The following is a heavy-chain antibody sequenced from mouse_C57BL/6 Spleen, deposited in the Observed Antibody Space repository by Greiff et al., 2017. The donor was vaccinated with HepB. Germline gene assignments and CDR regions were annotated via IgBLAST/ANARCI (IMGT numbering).Heavy chain of an antibody. CDR2: ISDGGSYT. V-gene: IGHV5-4*01. Sequence: EVKLVESGGGLVKPGGSLKLSCAASGFTFSSYAMSWVRQTPEKRLEWVATISDGGSYTYYPDNVKGRFTISRDNAKNNLYLQMNQLKSEDTAMYYCARDGDAFITTVVPRYFGVWGTGTTVTVAS. D-gene: IGHD1-1*01. CDR3: ARDGDAFITTVVPRYFGV. CDR1: GFTFSSYA. J-gene: IGHJ1*03.